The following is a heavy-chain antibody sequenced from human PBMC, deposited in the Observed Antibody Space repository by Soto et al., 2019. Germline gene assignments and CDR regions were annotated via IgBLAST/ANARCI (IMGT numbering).Heavy chain of an antibody. CDR3: ARHYGSFDP. J-gene: IGHJ5*02. Sequence: SETLSLTCAVYGGSFSAYYWSWIRQPPGKGLEWIGSMFHSGDTYYNPSLKSRVTISVDTSKNQFSLKLSSVTAADTAVYYCARHYGSFDPWGQGTLVTVSS. V-gene: IGHV4-34*12. D-gene: IGHD6-19*01. CDR1: GGSFSAYY. CDR2: MFHSGDT.